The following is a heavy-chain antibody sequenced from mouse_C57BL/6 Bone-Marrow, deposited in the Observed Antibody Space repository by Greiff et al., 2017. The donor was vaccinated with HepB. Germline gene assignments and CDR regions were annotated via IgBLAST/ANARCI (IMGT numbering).Heavy chain of an antibody. CDR2: ISYDGSN. J-gene: IGHJ2*01. CDR1: GYSITSGYY. Sequence: VQLKESGPGLVKPSQSLSLTCSVTGYSITSGYYWNWIRQFPGNKLEWMGYISYDGSNNYNPSLKNRISITRDTSKNQFFLKLNSVTTEDTATYYCARGGYGNPFDYWGQGTTLTVSS. CDR3: ARGGYGNPFDY. V-gene: IGHV3-6*01. D-gene: IGHD2-1*01.